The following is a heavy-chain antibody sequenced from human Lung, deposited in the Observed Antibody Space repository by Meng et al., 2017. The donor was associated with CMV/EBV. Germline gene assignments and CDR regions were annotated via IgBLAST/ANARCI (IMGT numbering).Heavy chain of an antibody. Sequence: QLQLQESGPGQGQPSGTLSLTCSVSVGSISSSSYYWGWIRQSPGKGLEWIGSIYFSGNTYYNPSLKSRVTMSVGTAQNKFSLTLRSVTAADTAVYYCVTETGYNYDNWGQGALVTVSS. D-gene: IGHD5-24*01. J-gene: IGHJ4*02. CDR1: VGSISSSSYY. CDR3: VTETGYNYDN. V-gene: IGHV4-39*07. CDR2: IYFSGNT.